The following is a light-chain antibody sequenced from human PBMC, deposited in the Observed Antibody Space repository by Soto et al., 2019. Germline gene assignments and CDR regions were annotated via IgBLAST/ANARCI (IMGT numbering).Light chain of an antibody. Sequence: QLVLTQSSSASASLGSSVKLACTLSSGHSSYIIAWHQQQPGKAPRYLMKLEGSGSYNKGSGVPDRFSGSSSGADRYLTISNLLFEDEADYYCETWDSNIHWVFGGGTKLTVL. CDR2: LEGSGSY. V-gene: IGLV4-60*02. J-gene: IGLJ3*02. CDR1: SGHSSYI. CDR3: ETWDSNIHWV.